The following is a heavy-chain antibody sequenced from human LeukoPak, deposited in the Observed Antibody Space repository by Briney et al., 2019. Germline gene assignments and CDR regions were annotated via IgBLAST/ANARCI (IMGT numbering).Heavy chain of an antibody. V-gene: IGHV3-23*01. CDR3: AKSYYCDSSGYFPLFDY. CDR2: ISGSGGST. Sequence: GGSLRLSCAASGFTFSSYAMSWVRQAPGKGLEWVSAISGSGGSTYYADSVKGRFTISRDNPKNTLYLQMNSLRAEDTAVYYCAKSYYCDSSGYFPLFDYWGQGTLVTVSS. D-gene: IGHD3-22*01. J-gene: IGHJ4*02. CDR1: GFTFSSYA.